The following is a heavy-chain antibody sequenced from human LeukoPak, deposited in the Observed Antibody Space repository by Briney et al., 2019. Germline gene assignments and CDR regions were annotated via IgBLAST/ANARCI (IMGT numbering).Heavy chain of an antibody. D-gene: IGHD1-1*01. CDR3: AMGYTAGIFDY. V-gene: IGHV5-51*01. J-gene: IGHJ4*02. Sequence: GESLKISCKASGYSFTSYWLGWVRQMPGKGLEWMAIISPGDSDTRYSPSFQGQVTISADMSISTAYLQWSSLKASDTAIYFCAMGYTAGIFDYWGRGTLVTVSS. CDR2: ISPGDSDT. CDR1: GYSFTSYW.